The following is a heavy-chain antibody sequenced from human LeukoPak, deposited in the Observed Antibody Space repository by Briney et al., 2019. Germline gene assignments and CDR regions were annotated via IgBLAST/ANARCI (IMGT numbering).Heavy chain of an antibody. D-gene: IGHD2-21*02. Sequence: SVKVSCKASGYTFTSYGISWVRQAPGQGLEWMGRIIPIFGTANYAQKFQGRVTITTDESTSTAYMELSSLRSEDTAVYYCARAANCGGDCYSDYWGQGTLVTVSS. CDR1: GYTFTSYG. V-gene: IGHV1-69*05. CDR3: ARAANCGGDCYSDY. J-gene: IGHJ4*02. CDR2: IIPIFGTA.